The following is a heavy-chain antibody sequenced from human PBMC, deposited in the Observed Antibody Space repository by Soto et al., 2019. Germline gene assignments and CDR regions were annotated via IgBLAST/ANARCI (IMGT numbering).Heavy chain of an antibody. J-gene: IGHJ4*02. CDR1: GFTFSAYE. CDR3: VREGHYYFDY. V-gene: IGHV3-48*03. CDR2: ISKSGGTT. Sequence: LRLSCAASGFTFSAYEMHWVRQAPGQGLEWVSYISKSGGTTYYADSVKGRFTISRDDAKNSVYLQMSSLRPEDMAVYKCVREGHYYFDYWGQGALVTVSS.